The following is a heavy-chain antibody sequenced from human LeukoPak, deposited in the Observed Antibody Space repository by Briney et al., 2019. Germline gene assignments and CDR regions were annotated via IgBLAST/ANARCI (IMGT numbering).Heavy chain of an antibody. CDR3: ARVWLPLGELRYYFDY. CDR2: IIPIFGTA. D-gene: IGHD3-16*01. V-gene: IGHV1-69*13. Sequence: SVKVSCKASGGTFSSYAISRVRQAPGQGLEWMGGIIPIFGTANYAQKFQGRVTITADESTSTAYMELSSLRSEDTAVYYCARVWLPLGELRYYFDYWGQGTLVTVSS. J-gene: IGHJ4*02. CDR1: GGTFSSYA.